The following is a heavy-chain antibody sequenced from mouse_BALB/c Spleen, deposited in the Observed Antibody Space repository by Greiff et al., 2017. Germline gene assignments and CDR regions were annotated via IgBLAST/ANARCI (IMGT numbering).Heavy chain of an antibody. CDR1: GFTFSSYG. D-gene: IGHD2-4*01. CDR2: INSNGGST. J-gene: IGHJ3*01. CDR3: ARRRSMITGNAWFAY. Sequence: EVQRVESGGGLVQPGGSLKLSCAASGFTFSSYGMSWVRQTPDKRLELVATINSNGGSTYYPDSVKGRFTISRDNAKNTLYLQMSSLKSEDTAMYYCARRRSMITGNAWFAYWGQGTLVTVSA. V-gene: IGHV5-6-3*01.